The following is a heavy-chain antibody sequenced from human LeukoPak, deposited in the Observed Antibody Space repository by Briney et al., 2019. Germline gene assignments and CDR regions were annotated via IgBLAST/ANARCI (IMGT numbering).Heavy chain of an antibody. CDR1: GYSISSGYY. CDR3: ARDLLRARSRGRSYFDY. J-gene: IGHJ4*02. CDR2: ILHSGST. Sequence: SETLSLTCTVSGYSISSGYYWGWIRQPPGKGLEWIGSILHSGSTYYNPSLKSRVTISADTSKNQFSLKLSSVTAADTAVYYCARDLLRARSRGRSYFDYWGQGTLVTVSS. V-gene: IGHV4-38-2*02. D-gene: IGHD3-10*01.